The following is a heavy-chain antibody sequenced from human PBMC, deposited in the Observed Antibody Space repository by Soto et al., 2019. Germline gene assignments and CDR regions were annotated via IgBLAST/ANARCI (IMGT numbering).Heavy chain of an antibody. CDR2: IWYDGSNK. J-gene: IGHJ5*02. V-gene: IGHV3-33*01. Sequence: QVQLVESGGGVVQPGRSLRLSCAASGFTFSSYGMHWVRQAPGKGLEWVAVIWYDGSNKYYADSVKGRFTISRDNSKNTLYLQMNSMRAEDTAVYYCARESTGRYISWFDPWGQGTLVTVSS. CDR3: ARESTGRYISWFDP. CDR1: GFTFSSYG. D-gene: IGHD3-10*01.